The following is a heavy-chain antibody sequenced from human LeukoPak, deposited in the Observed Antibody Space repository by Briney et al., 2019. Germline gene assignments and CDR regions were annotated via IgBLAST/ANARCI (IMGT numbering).Heavy chain of an antibody. CDR1: GFTFPNYD. D-gene: IGHD3-16*01. V-gene: IGHV3-23*01. CDR3: ATGEYYFDF. Sequence: GSLRLSCAASGFTFPNYDMSWVRQAPGKGLEWVSTISDSGHDTSYADSVKGRFTISRDNSKNTLYLQMSSLRAEDTALYYCATGEYYFDFWGQGTLVTVSS. CDR2: ISDSGHDT. J-gene: IGHJ4*02.